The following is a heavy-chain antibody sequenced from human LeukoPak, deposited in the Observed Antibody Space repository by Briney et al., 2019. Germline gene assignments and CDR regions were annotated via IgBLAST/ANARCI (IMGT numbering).Heavy chain of an antibody. Sequence: GGSLRLSCAASGFTFSSYAMSWVRQAPXXXXXWVSAISGSGGSTYYADSVKGRFTISRDNSKNTLYLQMNSLRAEDTAVYYCAKDLVAARPNYFDYWGQGTLVTVSS. CDR2: ISGSGGST. V-gene: IGHV3-23*01. CDR1: GFTFSSYA. J-gene: IGHJ4*02. D-gene: IGHD6-6*01. CDR3: AKDLVAARPNYFDY.